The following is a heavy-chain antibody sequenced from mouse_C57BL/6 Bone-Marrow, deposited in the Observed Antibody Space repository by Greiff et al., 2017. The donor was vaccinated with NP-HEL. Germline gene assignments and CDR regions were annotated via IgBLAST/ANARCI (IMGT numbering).Heavy chain of an antibody. D-gene: IGHD3-3*01. CDR1: GYTFTSYW. Sequence: VHLVESGAELVKPGASVKLSCKASGYTFTSYWMHWVKQRPGQGLEWIGYINPSSGYTKYNQKFKDKATLTADKSSSTAYMQLRSLTYEDAAVYYCASGGQGRGGYWCQGTTLTVSS. J-gene: IGHJ2*01. CDR2: INPSSGYT. CDR3: ASGGQGRGGY. V-gene: IGHV1-7*01.